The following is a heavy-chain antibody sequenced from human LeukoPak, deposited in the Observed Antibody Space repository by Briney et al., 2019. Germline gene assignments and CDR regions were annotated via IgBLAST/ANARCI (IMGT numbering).Heavy chain of an antibody. CDR2: ITTSSSYT. CDR3: AELGITMIGGV. Sequence: GGSLRLSCEASGFSFSSYNMDWVRQTPGKGLEWISSITTSSSYTFYADSVKGRFTISRDNARNSLYLQMNSLRAEDTAVYYCAELGITMIGGVWGKGTTVTISS. CDR1: GFSFSSYN. D-gene: IGHD3-10*02. V-gene: IGHV3-21*01. J-gene: IGHJ6*04.